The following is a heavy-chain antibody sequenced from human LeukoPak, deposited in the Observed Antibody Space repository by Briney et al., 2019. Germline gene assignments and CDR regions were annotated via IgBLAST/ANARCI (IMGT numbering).Heavy chain of an antibody. D-gene: IGHD2-21*01. CDR1: GFTVSNYW. CDR3: ARGGVAGAFDI. Sequence: GGSLRLSCAASGFTVSNYWMFWVRQAPGKELVCVSQTHTDVSSTTYADSVKGRFTISRDNAKNTLYPQMNSLRAEDTAVYYCARGGVAGAFDIWGQGTMVTVSS. V-gene: IGHV3-74*01. J-gene: IGHJ3*02. CDR2: THTDVSST.